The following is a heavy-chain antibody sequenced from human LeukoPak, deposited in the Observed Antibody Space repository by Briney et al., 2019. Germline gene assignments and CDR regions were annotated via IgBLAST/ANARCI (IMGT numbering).Heavy chain of an antibody. CDR1: GGTFSSYA. CDR3: ARAGIEMTLVSPRADY. V-gene: IGHV1-69*01. J-gene: IGHJ4*02. Sequence: SVKVSCKASGGTFSSYAISWVRQAPGQGLEWMGGIIPIFGTANYAQKFQGRVTLTADESTSTAYMELSSLRSEDTAVYYCARAGIEMTLVSPRADYWGQGTLVTVSS. CDR2: IIPIFGTA. D-gene: IGHD5-24*01.